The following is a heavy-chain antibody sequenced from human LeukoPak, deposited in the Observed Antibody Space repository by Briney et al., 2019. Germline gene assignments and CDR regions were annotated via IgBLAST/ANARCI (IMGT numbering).Heavy chain of an antibody. CDR3: ARGVVPAARGAFDI. D-gene: IGHD2-2*01. CDR1: VFTVSSNY. Sequence: GGSLRLSCAASVFTVSSNYMSWVRQAPGKGLEWVSVIYSGGSTYYADSVKGRFTISRDNSKNTLYLQMNSLRAEDTALYYCARGVVPAARGAFDIWGQGTMVTVSS. CDR2: IYSGGST. J-gene: IGHJ3*02. V-gene: IGHV3-53*01.